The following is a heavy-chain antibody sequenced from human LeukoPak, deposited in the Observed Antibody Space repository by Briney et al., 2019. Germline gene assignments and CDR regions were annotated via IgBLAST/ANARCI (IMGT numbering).Heavy chain of an antibody. V-gene: IGHV4-59*01. D-gene: IGHD3-9*01. Sequence: SETLSLTCTVSGGSLRSYYWSWIRQPPGKGLEWIGYISDNGSTEHNPSLKSRVTTSTDTSKNHFSLRRSSVTAADTAVYFCAGYNYNFLTGFYGMTPFAPALDYWGQGIRVTVSS. CDR1: GGSLRSYY. CDR3: AGYNYNFLTGFYGMTPFAPALDY. J-gene: IGHJ4*02. CDR2: ISDNGST.